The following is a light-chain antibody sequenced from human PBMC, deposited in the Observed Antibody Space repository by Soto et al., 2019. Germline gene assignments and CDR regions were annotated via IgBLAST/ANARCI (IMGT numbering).Light chain of an antibody. CDR1: QDISNY. CDR3: QQYDNLPSLT. CDR2: DAS. Sequence: DIQMTQSPSSLSASVGDRVTITCQASQDISNYLNWYQQKPGKAPKLLIYDASNLETGVPSRFSGSGSGTDFTFTINSLQTEDIATYYCQQYDNLPSLTFGGGTKVEIK. J-gene: IGKJ4*01. V-gene: IGKV1-33*01.